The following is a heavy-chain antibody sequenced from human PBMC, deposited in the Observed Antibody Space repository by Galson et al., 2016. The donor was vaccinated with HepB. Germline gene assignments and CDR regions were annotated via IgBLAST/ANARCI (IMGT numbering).Heavy chain of an antibody. V-gene: IGHV3-53*01. CDR1: GLSVSRSY. CDR2: IYSAGAT. CDR3: AKATRPRMTTFGEVHSSYYLDS. Sequence: SLRLSCAASGLSVSRSYMSWVRQAPGKGLEWVSVIYSAGATYYADSMKGRFIISRDNSKNTLYLQINSLRLEDTAVYYCAKATRPRMTTFGEVHSSYYLDSWGQGTLVTVSS. D-gene: IGHD3-3*01. J-gene: IGHJ4*02.